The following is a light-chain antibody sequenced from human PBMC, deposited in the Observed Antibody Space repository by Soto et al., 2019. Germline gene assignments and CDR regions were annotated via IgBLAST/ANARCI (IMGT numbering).Light chain of an antibody. CDR3: QQNYNPPWT. V-gene: IGKV1-39*01. CDR1: QFINKY. J-gene: IGKJ1*01. Sequence: DIQMTQSPAGLSAPVGERVAISCRASQFINKYLSWYQQKPGKVPKLLINAASTLRGGVPSRFSGSRSGTDFSLAISSLQPEDFATYYCQQNYNPPWTFGQGTKVDI. CDR2: AAS.